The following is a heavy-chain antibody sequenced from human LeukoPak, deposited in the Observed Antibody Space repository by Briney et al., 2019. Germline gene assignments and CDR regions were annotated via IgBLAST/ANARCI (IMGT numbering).Heavy chain of an antibody. V-gene: IGHV1-8*01. D-gene: IGHD6-19*01. CDR1: GYTFTSYD. CDR2: MNPNSGNT. J-gene: IGHJ4*02. CDR3: ARGDPIAVADLYDY. Sequence: ASVKVSCKASGYTFTSYDINWVRQATGQGLEWMGWMNPNSGNTGYAQKFQGRVTMTRNTSISTAYMELSSLRSEDTAVYYCARGDPIAVADLYDYRGQGTLVTVSS.